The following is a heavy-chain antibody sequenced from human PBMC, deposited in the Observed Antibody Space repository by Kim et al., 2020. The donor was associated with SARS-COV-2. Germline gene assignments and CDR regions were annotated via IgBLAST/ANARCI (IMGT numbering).Heavy chain of an antibody. CDR1: GYSFTSYW. CDR2: IYPGDSDT. J-gene: IGHJ5*02. CDR3: ARRAATDLPNSWFDP. D-gene: IGHD2-15*01. Sequence: GESLKISCKGSGYSFTSYWIGWVRQMPGKGLEWMGIIYPGDSDTRYSPSFQGQVTISADKSISTAYLQWSSLKASDTAMYYCARRAATDLPNSWFDPWGQGTLVTVSS. V-gene: IGHV5-51*01.